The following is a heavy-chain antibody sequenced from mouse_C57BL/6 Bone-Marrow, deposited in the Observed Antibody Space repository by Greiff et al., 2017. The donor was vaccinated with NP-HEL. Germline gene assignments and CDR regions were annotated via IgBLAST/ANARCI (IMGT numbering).Heavy chain of an antibody. D-gene: IGHD1-1*01. V-gene: IGHV1-50*01. J-gene: IGHJ1*03. CDR2: IDPSDSYT. CDR3: ARWKYYGSSFYWYFDV. CDR1: GYTFTSYW. Sequence: QVQLQQPGAELVKPGASVKLSCKASGYTFTSYWMQWVKQRPGQGLEWIGEIDPSDSYTNYNQKFKGKATLTVDTSSSTAYMQLSSLTSEDSAVYYCARWKYYGSSFYWYFDVWGTGTTVTVS.